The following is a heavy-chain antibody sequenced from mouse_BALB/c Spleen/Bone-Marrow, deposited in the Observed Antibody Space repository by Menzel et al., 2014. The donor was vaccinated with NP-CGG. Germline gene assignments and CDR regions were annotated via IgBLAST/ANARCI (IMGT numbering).Heavy chain of an antibody. CDR2: INPNNGGT. Sequence: EVQLQQSGPELVKPGASVKISCKTSGYTFTEYTMHWVKQSHGKSLGWIGGINPNNGGTSYNQKFKGKATLTVDKSSSTAYMELRSLTSEDSAVYYCARCRVYYYANWGQGTTLTVSS. J-gene: IGHJ2*01. CDR3: ARCRVYYYAN. D-gene: IGHD1-1*01. CDR1: GYTFTEYT. V-gene: IGHV1-18*01.